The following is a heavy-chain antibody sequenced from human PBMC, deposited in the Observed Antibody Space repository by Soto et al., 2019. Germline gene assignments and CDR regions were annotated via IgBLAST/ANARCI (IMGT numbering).Heavy chain of an antibody. D-gene: IGHD5-12*01. V-gene: IGHV3-33*01. CDR1: GFIFSSYG. CDR3: ARVKQGRGGYDSPFDY. Sequence: QVQLVESGGGVVQPGGSLRLSCEPSGFIFSSYGMHWVRQAPGKGLEWVAVIRYDGSNKYYADSVKGRFTISRDNSKNTLYLEMNSLRVEDTAVYYCARVKQGRGGYDSPFDYWGQGTLVTVSS. J-gene: IGHJ4*02. CDR2: IRYDGSNK.